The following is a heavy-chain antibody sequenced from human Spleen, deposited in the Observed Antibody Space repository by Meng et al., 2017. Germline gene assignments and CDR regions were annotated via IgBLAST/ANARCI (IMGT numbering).Heavy chain of an antibody. J-gene: IGHJ4*02. CDR1: GYTFTTYA. V-gene: IGHV1-3*04. CDR2: IYTGDDNI. CDR3: ARAMYYYDSSGYYYRILDY. D-gene: IGHD3-22*01. Sequence: QVQLVQSGAEVKKLGASVKVSCKTSGYTFTTYAIHWVRQAPGQRLEWMGWIYTGDDNINYSQKFQGRVTLTRDTSASTAYMELSSLRSEDTAVYYCARAMYYYDSSGYYYRILDYWGQGTLVTVSS.